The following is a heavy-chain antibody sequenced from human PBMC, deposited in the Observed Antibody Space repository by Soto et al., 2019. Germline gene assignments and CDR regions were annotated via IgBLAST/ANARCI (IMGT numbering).Heavy chain of an antibody. CDR2: IYYSGST. J-gene: IGHJ6*02. V-gene: IGHV4-31*03. Sequence: SETLSLTCTVSGGSISSGGYYWSWIRQHPGKGLEWIGYIYYSGSTYYNPSLKSRVTISVDTSKNQFSLKLSSVTAADTAVYYCARDVLGYCSSTSCYGGPYGMDVWGQGTTVTVSS. CDR3: ARDVLGYCSSTSCYGGPYGMDV. CDR1: GGSISSGGYY. D-gene: IGHD2-2*01.